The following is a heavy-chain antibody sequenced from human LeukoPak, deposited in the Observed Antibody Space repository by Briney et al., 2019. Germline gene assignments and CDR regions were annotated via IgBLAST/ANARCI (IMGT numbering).Heavy chain of an antibody. Sequence: GGSLRLSCTASGVTFSSYWMQWVRQAPGKGLVWVSRIRTDGSDTTYEDSVKGRFTISRDNAKNSLYLQMNSLRAEDTAVYYCARDKVYYFDYWGQVTLVTVSS. D-gene: IGHD2-8*01. CDR1: GVTFSSYW. CDR3: ARDKVYYFDY. V-gene: IGHV3-74*01. J-gene: IGHJ4*02. CDR2: IRTDGSDT.